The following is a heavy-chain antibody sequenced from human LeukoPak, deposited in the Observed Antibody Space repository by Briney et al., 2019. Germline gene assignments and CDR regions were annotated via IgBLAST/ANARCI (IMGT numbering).Heavy chain of an antibody. CDR2: IIPIFGTA. V-gene: IGHV1-69*13. J-gene: IGHJ4*02. CDR1: GGTFSSYA. D-gene: IGHD2-15*01. CDR3: ARGFKWCSGGSCYSWYFDY. Sequence: GASVKVSCKASGGTFSSYAISWVRQAPGQGLEWMGGIIPIFGTANYAQKFQGRVTITADESASTAYMELSSLRSEDTAVYYCARGFKWCSGGSCYSWYFDYWGQGTLVTVSS.